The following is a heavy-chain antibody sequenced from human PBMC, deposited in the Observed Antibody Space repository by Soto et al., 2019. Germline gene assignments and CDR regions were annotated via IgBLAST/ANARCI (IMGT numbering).Heavy chain of an antibody. V-gene: IGHV2-5*02. CDR1: GFSLSTSGVG. D-gene: IGHD3-9*01. Sequence: QITLKESGPTLVNPTQTLTLTCTFSGFSLSTSGVGVGWIRQPPGKALQWLALIYWDDDKRYSPSLKSRLTTTKDTSKTQVVLTMTTMYPVDTATYYFAHILSGGYDILTGYYNSYYYYYMDVWGKGTTVTVSS. CDR2: IYWDDDK. CDR3: AHILSGGYDILTGYYNSYYYYYMDV. J-gene: IGHJ6*03.